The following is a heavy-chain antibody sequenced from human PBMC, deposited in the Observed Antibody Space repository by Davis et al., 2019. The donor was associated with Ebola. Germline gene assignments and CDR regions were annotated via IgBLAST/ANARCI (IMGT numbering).Heavy chain of an antibody. CDR1: GNTFTSHW. V-gene: IGHV5-10-1*01. D-gene: IGHD5-24*01. J-gene: IGHJ3*02. Sequence: GESLKISCKDSGNTFTSHWIGWVRQVPGKGLEWMGRIDPSDSYTNYSPSFQGHVTISADKSISTAYLQWSSLKASDTAMYYCATLRRAITGFDDGYDIWGQGTMVTVSS. CDR3: ATLRRAITGFDDGYDI. CDR2: IDPSDSYT.